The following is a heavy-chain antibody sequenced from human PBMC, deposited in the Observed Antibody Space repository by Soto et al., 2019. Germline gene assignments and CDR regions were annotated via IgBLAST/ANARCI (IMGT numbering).Heavy chain of an antibody. V-gene: IGHV4-59*01. Sequence: QVQLQESGPGLVKPSETLSLTCTVSGGSISSYYWSWIRQPPGKGLEWIGYIYYSGSTNYNPSLKSRVTISVDTSKNQFSLKLSSVTAADTAVYYCARGYCSGGSCYSWTHAFDIWGQGTMVTVSS. D-gene: IGHD2-15*01. CDR2: IYYSGST. CDR3: ARGYCSGGSCYSWTHAFDI. CDR1: GGSISSYY. J-gene: IGHJ3*02.